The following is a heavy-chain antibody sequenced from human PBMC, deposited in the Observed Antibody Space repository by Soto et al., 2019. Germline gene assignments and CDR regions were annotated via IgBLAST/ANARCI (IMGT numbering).Heavy chain of an antibody. CDR2: IIPILGIA. J-gene: IGHJ4*02. CDR1: GGTFSSYT. D-gene: IGHD6-19*01. Sequence: SVKVSCKASGGTFSSYTISWVRQAPGQGLEWMGRIIPILGIANYAQKFQGRVTITADKSTSTAYMELSSLRSEDTAVYYCARIREIGYSSGWDWGQGALVTVSS. V-gene: IGHV1-69*02. CDR3: ARIREIGYSSGWD.